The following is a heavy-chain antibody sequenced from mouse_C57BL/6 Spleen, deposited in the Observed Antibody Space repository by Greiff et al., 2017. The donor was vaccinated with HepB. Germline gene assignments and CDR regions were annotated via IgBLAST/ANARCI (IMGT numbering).Heavy chain of an antibody. CDR3: ARAPYDYVYFDY. J-gene: IGHJ2*01. CDR2: ISYDGSN. CDR1: GYSITSGYY. Sequence: ESGPGLVKPSQSLSLTCSVTGYSITSGYYWNWIRQFPGNKLEWMGYISYDGSNNYNPSLKNRISITRDTSKNQFFLKLNSVTTEDTATYYCARAPYDYVYFDYWGQGTTLTVSS. D-gene: IGHD2-4*01. V-gene: IGHV3-6*01.